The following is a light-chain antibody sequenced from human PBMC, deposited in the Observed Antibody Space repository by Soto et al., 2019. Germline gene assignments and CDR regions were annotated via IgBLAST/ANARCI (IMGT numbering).Light chain of an antibody. CDR3: QHYSSYPWT. CDR1: QGISSY. Sequence: AIRMTQSPSSLSASTGDRVTITCRASQGISSYLAWYQQKPGKAPKLLIYAASTVQSGVPSRFSGSGSVTDFTLTISCLQSEDFATYYCQHYSSYPWTLGKGNKVFIK. CDR2: AAS. V-gene: IGKV1-8*01. J-gene: IGKJ1*01.